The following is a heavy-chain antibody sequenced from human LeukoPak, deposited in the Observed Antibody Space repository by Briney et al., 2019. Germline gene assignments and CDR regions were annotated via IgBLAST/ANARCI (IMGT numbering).Heavy chain of an antibody. V-gene: IGHV3-64*01. CDR3: ARSRPWYYFDY. CDR2: ISSNGGST. Sequence: GGSLRLSCAASGFTFSSYAMHWVRQAPGKGLEYVSAISSNGGSTYYANSVKGRFTISRDNSKNTLYLQMGSLRAEDMAVYYCARSRPWYYFDYWGQGTLVTVSS. D-gene: IGHD6-6*01. CDR1: GFTFSSYA. J-gene: IGHJ4*02.